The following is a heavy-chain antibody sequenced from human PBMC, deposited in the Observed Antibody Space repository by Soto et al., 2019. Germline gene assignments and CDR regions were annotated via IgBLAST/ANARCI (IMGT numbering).Heavy chain of an antibody. CDR1: GGFTSTNNW. D-gene: IGHD3-10*01. CDR2: AYHSGST. J-gene: IGHJ4*02. CDR3: ARSPPSSYYGGSGTFDY. Sequence: QLQLQESGPGLVRPSGTLSLTCAVSGGFTSTNNWWSWVRQPPGKGVEWIGDAYHSGSTEYNQSLKSRVSISVDKSKNQISLKLTSATAADTAVYYCARSPPSSYYGGSGTFDYWGQGTLVTVSS. V-gene: IGHV4-4*02.